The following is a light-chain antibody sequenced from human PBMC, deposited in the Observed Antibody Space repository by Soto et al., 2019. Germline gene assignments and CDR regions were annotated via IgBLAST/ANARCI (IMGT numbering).Light chain of an antibody. CDR1: QGVGTF. Sequence: DIRLTQSPSSLSASVGHRVTITCRASQGVGTFLAWYQHKPGKAPKSLIKTASTLQSGVPSRFSGSGSGTDFTLTISSLQPEDFATYYCQQYSTYPRPFGQGTRVDLK. CDR3: QQYSTYPRP. J-gene: IGKJ5*01. CDR2: TAS. V-gene: IGKV1D-16*01.